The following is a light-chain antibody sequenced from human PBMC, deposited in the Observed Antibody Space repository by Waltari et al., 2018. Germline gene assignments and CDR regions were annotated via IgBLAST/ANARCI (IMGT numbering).Light chain of an antibody. J-gene: IGLJ3*02. CDR1: TGTVTSGFY. CDR3: LLYYRGAQPWV. V-gene: IGLV7-43*01. Sequence: QTVVTQEPSLTVSPGGTVTLTCASSTGTVTSGFYPNWFQQKPGQAPRALIYSTSKKHSWAPARFSGSLLGGKAALTLSGAQPEDEADYYCLLYYRGAQPWVFGRGTKLTVL. CDR2: STS.